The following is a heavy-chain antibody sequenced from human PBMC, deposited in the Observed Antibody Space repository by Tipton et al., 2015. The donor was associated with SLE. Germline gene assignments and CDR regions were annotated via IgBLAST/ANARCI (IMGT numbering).Heavy chain of an antibody. Sequence: RSLRLSCTVSGFTFGDYAMSWVRQAPGKGLEWVGFIANKAYGETTEYAASVKGRFTISRDDSKSIAYLQVNSLKVEDTAVYYCTRGGGSGSQGPLGVWGKGTTVTVSS. V-gene: IGHV3-49*04. D-gene: IGHD1-26*01. J-gene: IGHJ6*04. CDR1: GFTFGDYA. CDR3: TRGGGSGSQGPLGV. CDR2: IANKAYGETT.